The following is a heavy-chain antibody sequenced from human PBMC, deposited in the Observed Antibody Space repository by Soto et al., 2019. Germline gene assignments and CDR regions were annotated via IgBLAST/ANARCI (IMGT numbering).Heavy chain of an antibody. CDR3: GGAGLDTDMVFPVSYYYYVMGV. V-gene: IGHV3-33*01. CDR2: IWYDGSNK. Sequence: PGGSLRLSCAASGFTFSSYGMHWVRQAPGKGLEWVAVIWYDGSNKYYADSVKGRFTISRDNSKNTLYLQMNSLIAEDTAVYHCGGAGLDTDMVFPVSYYYYVMGVWGQGTTVTVSS. D-gene: IGHD5-18*01. J-gene: IGHJ6*02. CDR1: GFTFSSYG.